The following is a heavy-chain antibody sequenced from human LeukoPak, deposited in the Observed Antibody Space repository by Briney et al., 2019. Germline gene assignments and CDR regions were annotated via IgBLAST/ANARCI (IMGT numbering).Heavy chain of an antibody. V-gene: IGHV4-59*01. CDR2: THYSGNT. J-gene: IGHJ2*01. Sequence: PSETLSLTCTVSGGSITSYYWSWIRQPPGKGLEWIGYTHYSGNTNYNPSLKSRVTMSVDTSKNQLSLKLSSVTAADTAVYYCARKRVGAHWYFDLWGRGTLVTVSS. CDR3: ARKRVGAHWYFDL. CDR1: GGSITSYY. D-gene: IGHD1-26*01.